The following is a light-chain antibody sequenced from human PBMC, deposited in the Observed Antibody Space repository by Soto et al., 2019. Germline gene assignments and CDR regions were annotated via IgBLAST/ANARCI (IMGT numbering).Light chain of an antibody. J-gene: IGLJ1*01. CDR1: SSNLGAGYD. Sequence: QSVLTQPPSVSGAPGQRVTISCTGNSSNLGAGYDVHWYQQLPGAAPKLVIFGNRNRPSGVPERFSGSNSGTSASLAITGLQAEDEADYYCQSYDSALSALYVFGTGTKLTVL. V-gene: IGLV1-40*01. CDR2: GNR. CDR3: QSYDSALSALYV.